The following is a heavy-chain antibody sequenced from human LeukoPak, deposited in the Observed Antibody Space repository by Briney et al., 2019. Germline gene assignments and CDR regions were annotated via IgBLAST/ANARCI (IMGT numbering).Heavy chain of an antibody. CDR1: GGSISSGDYY. D-gene: IGHD6-13*01. J-gene: IGHJ4*02. Sequence: SEALSLTCTVSGGSISSGDYYWSWIRQPPGKGLEWIGYIYYSGSTYYNPSLKSRVTISVDTSKNQFSLKLSSVTAADTAVYYCAREDQQLRGYWGQGTLVTVSS. CDR2: IYYSGST. CDR3: AREDQQLRGY. V-gene: IGHV4-30-4*01.